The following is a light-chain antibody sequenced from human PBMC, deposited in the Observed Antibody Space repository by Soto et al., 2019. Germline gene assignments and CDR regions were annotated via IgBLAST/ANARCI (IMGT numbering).Light chain of an antibody. J-gene: IGKJ4*01. CDR2: KAS. CDR1: QSISIW. V-gene: IGKV1-5*03. CDR3: QQSHSYPHT. Sequence: DIQMTQSPSTLSASVGDRVTIACRASQSISIWLAWYQQKPGKAPKLLISKASTLEIGVPSRFSGSGSGTDFTLTISSLQPDDLASYSCQQSHSYPHTFGGGTKVEVK.